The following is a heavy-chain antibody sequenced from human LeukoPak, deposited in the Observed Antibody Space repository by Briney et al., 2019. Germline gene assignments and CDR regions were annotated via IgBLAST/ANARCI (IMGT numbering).Heavy chain of an antibody. J-gene: IGHJ5*02. CDR1: GGSISSYY. D-gene: IGHD6-13*01. V-gene: IGHV4-59*12. CDR2: IYYSGST. Sequence: PSETLSLTCTVSGGSISSYYWSWIRQPPGKGLEWIGNIYYSGSTYYNPSLKSRVTISVDTSKNQFSLKLSSVTAADTAVYYCARAELTAAGWFDPWGQGTLVTVSS. CDR3: ARAELTAAGWFDP.